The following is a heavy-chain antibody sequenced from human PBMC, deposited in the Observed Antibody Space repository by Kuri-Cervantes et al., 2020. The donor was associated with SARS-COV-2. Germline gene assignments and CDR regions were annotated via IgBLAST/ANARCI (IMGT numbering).Heavy chain of an antibody. Sequence: SETLSLTCNVSGGSIRSYFWSWIRQPAGKGLEWIGRIYTSGSTNYNPSLKSRVTISVDTSKNQFSLKLSSVTAADTAVYYCAGALISSSWAYYMDVWGKGTTVTVSS. CDR2: IYTSGST. J-gene: IGHJ6*03. V-gene: IGHV4-4*07. D-gene: IGHD6-13*01. CDR1: GGSIRSYF. CDR3: AGALISSSWAYYMDV.